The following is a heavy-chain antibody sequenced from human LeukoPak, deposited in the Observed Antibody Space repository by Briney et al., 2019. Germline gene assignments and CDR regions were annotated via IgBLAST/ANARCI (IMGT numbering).Heavy chain of an antibody. D-gene: IGHD3-10*01. V-gene: IGHV3-21*01. CDR2: ISSGSTYI. J-gene: IGHJ4*02. CDR3: AREVLMGPRYFDY. CDR1: GFTFSDYS. Sequence: PGGSLRLSCAASGFTFSDYSMNWVRQAAGKGLEGVSSISSGSTYIYYADSVKGRFTISRDNAKNSLYLQMNSLRAEDTAVYYCAREVLMGPRYFDYWGQGTLVTVSS.